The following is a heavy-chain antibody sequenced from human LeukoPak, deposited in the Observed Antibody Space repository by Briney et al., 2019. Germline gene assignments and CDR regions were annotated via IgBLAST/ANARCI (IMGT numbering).Heavy chain of an antibody. CDR3: ANYDSSGYYGFDY. V-gene: IGHV1-2*02. CDR1: GYTFTGYY. D-gene: IGHD3-22*01. Sequence: ASVKVSCKASGYTFTGYYMHWVRQAPGQGLEWMGWINPNSGGTNYAQKFQGRVTMTRDTSISTAYMELSRLRSDDTAVYYCANYDSSGYYGFDYWGQGTLVTVSP. CDR2: INPNSGGT. J-gene: IGHJ4*02.